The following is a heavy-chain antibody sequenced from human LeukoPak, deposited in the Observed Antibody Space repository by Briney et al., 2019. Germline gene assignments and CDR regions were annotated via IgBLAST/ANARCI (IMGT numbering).Heavy chain of an antibody. CDR1: GYSLSSGYY. CDR3: ARSPSRYNWNFDY. V-gene: IGHV4-38-2*01. CDR2: IYQSGNS. J-gene: IGHJ4*02. Sequence: SETLSLTCAVSGYSLSSGYYWGWIRQPPGKGMEWIGSIYQSGNSYQKSSLKSRLTLSVDTSKNHFSLKVRSVTAADTAVYYCARSPSRYNWNFDYWGQGILVIVSS. D-gene: IGHD1-20*01.